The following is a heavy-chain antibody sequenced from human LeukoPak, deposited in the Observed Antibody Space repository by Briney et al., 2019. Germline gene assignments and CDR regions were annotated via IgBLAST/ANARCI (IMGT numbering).Heavy chain of an antibody. J-gene: IGHJ3*02. V-gene: IGHV4-59*08. CDR1: GGSISSYY. D-gene: IGHD6-19*01. CDR3: ASDSSGWPHDAFDI. CDR2: IYYSGST. Sequence: SETLSLTCTVSGGSISSYYWSWIRRPPGKGLEWIGYIYYSGSTNYNPSLKSRVTISVDTSKNQFSLKLSSVTAADTAVYYCASDSSGWPHDAFDIWGQGTMVTVSS.